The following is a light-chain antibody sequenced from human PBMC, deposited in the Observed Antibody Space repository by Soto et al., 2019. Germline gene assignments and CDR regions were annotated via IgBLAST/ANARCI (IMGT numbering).Light chain of an antibody. CDR2: DAS. Sequence: DIQLTQSPSSLSASVGERVTITCQASQAIITYLNWFQQRPGKAPKLLIYDASHLETGVPSRFSGSGSLTAFTLTISSLQPEDVGTYYCQQYDNLPLTFGGGTKVEV. CDR1: QAIITY. V-gene: IGKV1-33*01. J-gene: IGKJ4*01. CDR3: QQYDNLPLT.